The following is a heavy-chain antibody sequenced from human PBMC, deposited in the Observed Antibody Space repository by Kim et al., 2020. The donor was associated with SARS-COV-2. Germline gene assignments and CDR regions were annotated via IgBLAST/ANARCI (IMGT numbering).Heavy chain of an antibody. CDR2: IYYSGST. J-gene: IGHJ2*01. CDR1: GGSISSYY. V-gene: IGHV4-59*08. Sequence: SETLSLTCTVSGGSISSYYWSWIRQPPGKGLEWIGYIYYSGSTNYNPSLKSRVTISVDTSKNQFSLKLSSVTAADTAVYYCARQSAGEITGYSYSGSLWYFDLWGRGTLVTVSS. CDR3: ARQSAGEITGYSYSGSLWYFDL. D-gene: IGHD5-18*01.